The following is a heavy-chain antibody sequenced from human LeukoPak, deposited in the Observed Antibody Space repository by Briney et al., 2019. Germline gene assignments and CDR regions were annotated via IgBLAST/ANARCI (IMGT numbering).Heavy chain of an antibody. V-gene: IGHV5-51*01. CDR2: IYPGDSDT. CDR3: ARNLGYSSGWYSDY. D-gene: IGHD6-19*01. Sequence: PGESLKISCKGSGYTFSSYWIGWVRQMPGKGLEWMGIIYPGDSDTRYSPPFKGQVTMSADKSINTAYLQWSSLKASDTAMYYCARNLGYSSGWYSDYWGQGTLVTVSS. J-gene: IGHJ4*02. CDR1: GYTFSSYW.